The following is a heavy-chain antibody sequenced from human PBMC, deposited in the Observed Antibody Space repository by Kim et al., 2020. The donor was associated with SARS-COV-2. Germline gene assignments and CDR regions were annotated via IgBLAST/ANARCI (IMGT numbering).Heavy chain of an antibody. V-gene: IGHV1-46*01. CDR3: ARNYDSSGYHLMGAFDI. D-gene: IGHD3-22*01. J-gene: IGHJ3*02. Sequence: ASVKVSCKASGYTFTSYYMHWVRQAPGQGLEWMGIINPSGGSTSYAQKFQGRVTMTRDTSTSTVYMELSSLRSEDTAVYYCARNYDSSGYHLMGAFDIWGQGTMVTVSS. CDR2: INPSGGST. CDR1: GYTFTSYY.